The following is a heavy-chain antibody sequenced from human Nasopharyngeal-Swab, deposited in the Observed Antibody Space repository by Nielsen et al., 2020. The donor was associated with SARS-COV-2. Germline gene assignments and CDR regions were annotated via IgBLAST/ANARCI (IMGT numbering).Heavy chain of an antibody. CDR3: AREVIAEPDSDGFDI. Sequence: SETLSLTCTVSGGSISSGGYFWSWIRQHPGKGLEWIGYIHYTGNTFYNPSLETRVTISVDTSKNQFSLELSSVTAADTAVYYCAREVIAEPDSDGFDIWGQGTMVTVSS. CDR1: GGSISSGGYF. V-gene: IGHV4-31*03. D-gene: IGHD1-14*01. J-gene: IGHJ3*02. CDR2: IHYTGNT.